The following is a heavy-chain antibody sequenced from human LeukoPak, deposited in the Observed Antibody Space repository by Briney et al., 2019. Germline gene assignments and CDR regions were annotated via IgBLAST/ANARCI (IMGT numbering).Heavy chain of an antibody. CDR1: GFTFSNAW. CDR2: IKSKTDGGTT. D-gene: IGHD3-3*01. CDR3: TTSPITYYDFWSGYYESTYFDY. J-gene: IGHJ4*02. Sequence: GGSLRLSCAASGFTFSNAWMSWVRQAPGEGLEWVGRIKSKTDGGTTDYAAPVKGRFTISRDDSKNTLCLQMNSLKTEDTAVYYCTTSPITYYDFWSGYYESTYFDYWGQGTLVTVSS. V-gene: IGHV3-15*01.